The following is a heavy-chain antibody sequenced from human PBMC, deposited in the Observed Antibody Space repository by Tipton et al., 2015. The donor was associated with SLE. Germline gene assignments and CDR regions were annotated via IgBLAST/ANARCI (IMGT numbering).Heavy chain of an antibody. Sequence: TLSLTCIVSGGSTTTSRNYWGWIRQPPGKGLEWIASIHYTGSTYYNPSLKSRVIISVDTSKNQFSLKLSSMTAADTAVYYCASRWGSIEPWGQGTLVTVSS. V-gene: IGHV4-39*07. D-gene: IGHD7-27*01. CDR1: GGSTTTSRNY. CDR3: ASRWGSIEP. J-gene: IGHJ5*02. CDR2: IHYTGST.